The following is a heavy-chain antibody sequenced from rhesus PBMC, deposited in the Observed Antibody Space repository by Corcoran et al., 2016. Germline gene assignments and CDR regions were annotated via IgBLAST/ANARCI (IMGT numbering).Heavy chain of an antibody. CDR3: ARRLRVAAAGTLYYFDY. CDR1: GFSLSTSGMC. Sequence: QVTLKESGPALVKPTQTLPLTCTFSGFSLSTSGMCVGWIRQPSRQTLSWLAHIYWNDDKYYSTSLKSRLTISKDTSKNQVVLTMTNMDPVDTATYYCARRLRVAAAGTLYYFDYWGQGVLVTVSS. D-gene: IGHD6-25*01. CDR2: IYWNDDK. V-gene: IGHV2-1*01. J-gene: IGHJ4*01.